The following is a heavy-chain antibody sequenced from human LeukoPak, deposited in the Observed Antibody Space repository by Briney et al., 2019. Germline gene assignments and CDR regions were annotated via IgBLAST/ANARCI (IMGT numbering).Heavy chain of an antibody. CDR3: AKGPSPTLYWYFDF. CDR1: GFTFSNYA. V-gene: IGHV3-23*01. D-gene: IGHD2/OR15-2a*01. CDR2: ISGSGGSS. Sequence: GGSLRLSCAASGFTFSNYAMNWVRQAPGKGLEWVSAISGSGGSSYYADSVKGRFTISRDNSKNTLYLQMNSLRAEDTAVYYCAKGPSPTLYWYFDFWGRGTLVTVSS. J-gene: IGHJ2*01.